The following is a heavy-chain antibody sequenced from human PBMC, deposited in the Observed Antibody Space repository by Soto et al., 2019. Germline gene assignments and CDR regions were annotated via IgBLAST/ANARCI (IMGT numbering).Heavy chain of an antibody. CDR3: AAERGFGKLSGV. V-gene: IGHV1-69*01. CDR1: GDTFKNCG. CDR2: IIPLFGTT. J-gene: IGHJ6*02. D-gene: IGHD3-10*01. Sequence: QVQVVQSGVEVRRPGSSVKVSCKASGDTFKNCGISWVRQAPGQGLEWMGGIIPLFGTTDFAQRFQGRLTMTTDESTTTAYVELSRLRSEDTATSYCAAERGFGKLSGVWGQGTTVIVSS.